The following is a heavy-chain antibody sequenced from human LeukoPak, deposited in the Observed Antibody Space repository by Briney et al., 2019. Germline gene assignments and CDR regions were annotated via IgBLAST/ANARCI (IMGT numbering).Heavy chain of an antibody. Sequence: SETLSLTCSVSGGSISSCYWSWIRQPPGKGLEWMGSISYSGSTYYNPSLKSRVTISVDTSKNQFSLKLSSVTAADTAVYYCARDGYCRGGNCYSYWGQGTLVTVSS. V-gene: IGHV4-59*05. D-gene: IGHD2-15*01. CDR2: ISYSGST. J-gene: IGHJ4*02. CDR3: ARDGYCRGGNCYSY. CDR1: GGSISSCY.